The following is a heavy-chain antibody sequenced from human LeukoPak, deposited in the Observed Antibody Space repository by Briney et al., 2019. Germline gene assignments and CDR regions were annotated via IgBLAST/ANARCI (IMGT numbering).Heavy chain of an antibody. V-gene: IGHV3-30-3*01. CDR2: ISYDGSNK. CDR1: GFTFSSYA. Sequence: GRSLRLSCAASGFTFSSYAMHWVRQAPGKGLEWVAVISYDGSNKYYADSVKGRFTISRDNSKNTLYLQINSLRVEDTAVYYCAREVTMVRGRSLDYWGQGTLVTVSS. D-gene: IGHD3-10*01. J-gene: IGHJ4*02. CDR3: AREVTMVRGRSLDY.